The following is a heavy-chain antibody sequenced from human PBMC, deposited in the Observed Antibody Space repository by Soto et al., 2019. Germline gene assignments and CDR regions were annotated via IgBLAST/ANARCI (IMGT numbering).Heavy chain of an antibody. D-gene: IGHD3-3*01. CDR2: IYWDGNK. CDR1: GFSLTTSGAA. V-gene: IGHV2-5*02. CDR3: AHRRGDGEFDY. Sequence: QITLKESGPTLVKPTQTLTLTCSFSGFSLTTSGAAVGWIRQPPGKALEWLALIYWDGNKHYSPSLKSRLTIAKDTPKNQVVLTMTNMDPVDTATYCCAHRRGDGEFDYWGQGTLVTVSS. J-gene: IGHJ4*02.